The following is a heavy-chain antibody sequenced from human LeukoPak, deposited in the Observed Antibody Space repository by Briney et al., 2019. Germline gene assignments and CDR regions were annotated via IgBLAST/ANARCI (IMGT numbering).Heavy chain of an antibody. CDR2: INPNSGGT. V-gene: IGHV1-2*02. CDR1: GYTFNYYY. CDR3: AREGYCSGSNCYSLLE. D-gene: IGHD2-15*01. Sequence: ASVKVSCKASGYTFNYYYLYWVRQAPGQGLECLGWINPNSGGTHYAQKFQGRVTMTRDTSITTAHMELRRLTSDDTAIYYCAREGYCSGSNCYSLLEWGQGTLVTVSS. J-gene: IGHJ4*02.